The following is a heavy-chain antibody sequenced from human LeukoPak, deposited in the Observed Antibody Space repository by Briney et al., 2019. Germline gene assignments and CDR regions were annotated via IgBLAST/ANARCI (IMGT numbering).Heavy chain of an antibody. J-gene: IGHJ3*02. CDR3: ARDTAMINDAFDI. CDR1: GYTFTGYY. Sequence: GASVKVSCKASGYTFTGYYMHWVRQAAGQGLEWMGWINPNSGGTNYAQKFQDRVTMTRDTSISTAYMELRRLRSDDTAVYYCARDTAMINDAFDICGQGTMVTVSS. CDR2: INPNSGGT. V-gene: IGHV1-2*02. D-gene: IGHD5-18*01.